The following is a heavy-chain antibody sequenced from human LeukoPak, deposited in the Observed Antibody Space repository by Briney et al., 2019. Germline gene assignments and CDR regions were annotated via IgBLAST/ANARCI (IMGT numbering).Heavy chain of an antibody. D-gene: IGHD3-10*01. CDR3: AREIWFGEFYFDY. CDR1: GFAFSSYS. J-gene: IGHJ4*02. CDR2: ISSSRSYI. V-gene: IGHV3-21*01. Sequence: GGSLRLSCAASGFAFSSYSINWVRHAPGEGLEWVSSISSSRSYIYYADSVKGGFTISRDNAKNSLYLQMNSLRAEDTAVYYCAREIWFGEFYFDYWGQGTLVTVSS.